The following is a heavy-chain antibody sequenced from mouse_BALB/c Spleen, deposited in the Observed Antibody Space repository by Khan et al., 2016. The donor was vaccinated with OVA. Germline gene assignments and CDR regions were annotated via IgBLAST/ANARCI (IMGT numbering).Heavy chain of an antibody. CDR1: GFTFSSYG. CDR3: ARMARTIN. Sequence: EVQGVESGGGLVQPGGSLKLSCAASGFTFSSYGMSWVRQTPDKRLELVATINSNGGSTYYPDSVKGRFTISRDNAKNPLYLQMSSLKSDDTAMYYCARMARTINWGQGTTLTVSS. V-gene: IGHV5-6-3*01. CDR2: INSNGGST. J-gene: IGHJ2*01.